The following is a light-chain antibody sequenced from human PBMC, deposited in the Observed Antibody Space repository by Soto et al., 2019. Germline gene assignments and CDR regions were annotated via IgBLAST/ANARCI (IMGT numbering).Light chain of an antibody. J-gene: IGLJ1*01. CDR2: EGS. CDR3: CPYAGTSPYV. Sequence: QSALTQPASVSGSPGQSITISCTGTSSDVGSYNLVSWYQQHPGKAPKLMIYEGSKRPSGVSNRFSGSKSGNTASLTISGLQAEDEADYYCCPYAGTSPYVFGTETKVTVL. V-gene: IGLV2-23*01. CDR1: SSDVGSYNL.